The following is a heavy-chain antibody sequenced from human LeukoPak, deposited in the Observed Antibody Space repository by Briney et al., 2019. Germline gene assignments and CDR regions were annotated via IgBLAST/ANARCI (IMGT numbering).Heavy chain of an antibody. Sequence: SETLSLTCTVSGGSISSSSYYWGWIRQPPGKGLEWIGSIYYSGSTYYNPSLKSRVTISVDTSKNQFSLKLSSVTAADTAVYYCARHAVVVTPFDYWGQGTLVTVSS. CDR1: GGSISSSSYY. CDR2: IYYSGST. CDR3: ARHAVVVTPFDY. V-gene: IGHV4-39*01. D-gene: IGHD2-21*02. J-gene: IGHJ4*02.